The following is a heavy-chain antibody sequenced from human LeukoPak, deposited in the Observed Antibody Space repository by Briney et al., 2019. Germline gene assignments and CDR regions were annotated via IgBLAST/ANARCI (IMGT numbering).Heavy chain of an antibody. CDR2: ISSSSSYI. D-gene: IGHD4-17*01. J-gene: IGHJ4*02. Sequence: GGSLRLSCAASGFTFSSYSMNWVRQAPGKGLEWVSSISSSSSYIYYADSVKGRFTISRDNAKNSLYLQMNSLRAEDTAVYYCATITPTVTTVYFDYWGQGTLVTVFS. CDR1: GFTFSSYS. V-gene: IGHV3-21*01. CDR3: ATITPTVTTVYFDY.